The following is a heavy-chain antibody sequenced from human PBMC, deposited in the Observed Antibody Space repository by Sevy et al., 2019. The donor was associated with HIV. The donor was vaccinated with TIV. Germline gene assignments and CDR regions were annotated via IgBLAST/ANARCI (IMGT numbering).Heavy chain of an antibody. Sequence: GGSLRLSCAASGFTFSSYAMNWVRQAPGKGLEWVSTISGSGGSTYYADSVKGRFTISRDNSKNTLYLQMNSLRADDTAIYYCAKDFKSHSSDVFDIWGQGTMVTVSS. CDR2: ISGSGGST. CDR3: AKDFKSHSSDVFDI. D-gene: IGHD2-15*01. CDR1: GFTFSSYA. J-gene: IGHJ3*02. V-gene: IGHV3-23*01.